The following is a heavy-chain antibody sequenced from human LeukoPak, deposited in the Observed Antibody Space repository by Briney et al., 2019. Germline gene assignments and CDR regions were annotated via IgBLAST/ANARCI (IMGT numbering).Heavy chain of an antibody. V-gene: IGHV3-15*01. CDR2: IKSKTDGGTT. CDR1: GFTFSNAW. J-gene: IGHJ4*02. CDR3: TTPLYIVGATCDY. D-gene: IGHD1-26*01. Sequence: GGSLRLSCAASGFTFSNAWMSWVRQAPGKGLEWVGRIKSKTDGGTTDHAAPVKGRFTISRDDSKNTLYLQMNSLKTEDTAVYYCTTPLYIVGATCDYWGQGTLVTVSS.